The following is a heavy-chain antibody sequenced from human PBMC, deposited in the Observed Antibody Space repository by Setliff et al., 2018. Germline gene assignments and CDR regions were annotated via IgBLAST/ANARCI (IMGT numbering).Heavy chain of an antibody. J-gene: IGHJ3*02. CDR1: GYKFTSNW. Sequence: GESLKISCKGSGYKFTSNWIGWVRQMPGKGLEWMGLIYPGDSDTRYSPSFQGQVTISVDKSINTAYLQWSSLKASDTAIYYCARVGPLTDDAFDIWGQGAMVTVSS. V-gene: IGHV5-51*01. CDR3: ARVGPLTDDAFDI. CDR2: IYPGDSDT. D-gene: IGHD1-26*01.